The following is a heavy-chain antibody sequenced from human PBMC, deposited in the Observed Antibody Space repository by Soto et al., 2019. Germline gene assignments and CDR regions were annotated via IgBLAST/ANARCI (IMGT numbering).Heavy chain of an antibody. D-gene: IGHD3-16*01. CDR3: ARWGTTGGFDL. CDR2: TSYDGNNK. CDR1: GFRFKSFV. Sequence: QVQLVESGGGVVQPGTSLRLSCAASGFRFKSFVMHWVRQAPGKGLEWVAFTSYDGNNKDYGDSVKGRFTVSRDNSQNTLHLHMYFLRPEDTALYYCARWGTTGGFDLWGQGTLVSVSS. J-gene: IGHJ4*02. V-gene: IGHV3-30*06.